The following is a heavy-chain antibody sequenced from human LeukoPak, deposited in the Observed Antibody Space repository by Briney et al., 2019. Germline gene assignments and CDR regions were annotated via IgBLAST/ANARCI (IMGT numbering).Heavy chain of an antibody. CDR2: ISSSSSTI. D-gene: IGHD6-13*01. J-gene: IGHJ5*02. CDR3: AREGRRRIAAASWFDP. CDR1: GFTFSSYS. Sequence: GGSLRLSCAASGFTFSSYSMNWVRQAPGKGLEWVSYISSSSSTIYYADSVKGRFTISRDNAKNSLYLQMNSLRAEDTAVYYCAREGRRRIAAASWFDPWGQGTLVTVSS. V-gene: IGHV3-48*04.